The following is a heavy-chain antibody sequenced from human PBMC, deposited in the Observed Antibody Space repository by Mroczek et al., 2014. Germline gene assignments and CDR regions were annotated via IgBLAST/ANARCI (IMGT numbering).Heavy chain of an antibody. CDR2: IRSKANSYAT. D-gene: IGHD3-22*01. V-gene: IGHV3-73*01. CDR1: GFTFSGSA. Sequence: VQLVESGGGLVQPGGSLKLSCAASGFTFSGSAMHWVRQASGKGLEWVGRIRSKANSYATAYAASVKGRFTISRDDSKNTAYLQMNSLKTEDTAVYYCTRQGYDSSGYDDAFRYLGAKGQWSPSL. CDR3: TRQGYDSSGYDDAFRY. J-gene: IGHJ3*02.